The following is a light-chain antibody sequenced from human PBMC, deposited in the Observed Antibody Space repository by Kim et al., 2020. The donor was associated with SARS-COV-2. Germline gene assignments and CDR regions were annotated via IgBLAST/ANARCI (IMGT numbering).Light chain of an antibody. J-gene: IGLJ3*02. CDR3: CSYVGTSSTWV. Sequence: SITISCTGTRSDVGSYNLVSWYQQHPGKAPKLMIYEVSKRPSGVSNRFSGSKSGNTASLTISGLQAEDEADYYCCSYVGTSSTWVFGGGTKLTVL. CDR1: RSDVGSYNL. V-gene: IGLV2-23*02. CDR2: EVS.